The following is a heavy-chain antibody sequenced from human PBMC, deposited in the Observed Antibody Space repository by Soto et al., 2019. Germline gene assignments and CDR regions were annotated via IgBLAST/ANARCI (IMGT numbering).Heavy chain of an antibody. Sequence: EVQLVQSGAEVKKPGESLKISCKGSGYSFISYWIGWVRQMPGKGLEWMGIIYPGDSDTRYSPSFQGQVTISADKSISTAYLQWSSLKASDTAMYYCARHSLAAAGTNYYYYYMDVWGKGTTVTVSS. CDR2: IYPGDSDT. CDR3: ARHSLAAAGTNYYYYYMDV. D-gene: IGHD6-13*01. J-gene: IGHJ6*03. CDR1: GYSFISYW. V-gene: IGHV5-51*01.